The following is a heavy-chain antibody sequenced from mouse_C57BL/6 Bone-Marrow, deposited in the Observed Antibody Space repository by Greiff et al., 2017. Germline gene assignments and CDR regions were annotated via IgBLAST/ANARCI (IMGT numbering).Heavy chain of an antibody. CDR3: ARLEFDGSSGDWYFDV. J-gene: IGHJ1*03. CDR1: GYTFTSYD. D-gene: IGHD1-1*01. Sequence: VKLMESGPELVKPGASVKLSCKASGYTFTSYDINWVKQRPGQGLEWIGWMYPRDGSTKYNEKCKGKATLTVDTASSTAYMGLHSLTSEDSAVYFCARLEFDGSSGDWYFDVWGTGTTVTVSS. V-gene: IGHV1-85*01. CDR2: MYPRDGST.